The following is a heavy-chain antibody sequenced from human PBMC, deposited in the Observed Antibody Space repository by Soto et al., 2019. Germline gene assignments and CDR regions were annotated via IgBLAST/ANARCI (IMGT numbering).Heavy chain of an antibody. CDR1: GDSLRGQS. J-gene: IGHJ6*02. D-gene: IGHD6-19*01. V-gene: IGHV4-34*01. CDR2: RDQSGGT. Sequence: SETLSLTCAVVGDSLRGQSWNWIRQSPGKGLEWIGERDQSGGTNYNPSLKSRAIISDDTSKNQFSLTLTSVTAADTAVYYCAREDSYGWSGGSLGVWGQGTTVTVS. CDR3: AREDSYGWSGGSLGV.